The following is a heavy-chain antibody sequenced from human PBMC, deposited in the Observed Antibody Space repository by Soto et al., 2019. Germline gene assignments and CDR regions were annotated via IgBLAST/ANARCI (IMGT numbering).Heavy chain of an antibody. CDR1: GFTFSSYD. D-gene: IGHD3-10*01. Sequence: SLRLSCAASGFTFSSYDMHWVRQASGKGLEWVSFIATNGETKNPGSVKGRFIISRENAKNSFYLQMNSLRAEDTAVYYCARALLGSGTHFDFWGQGTLVTVSS. CDR3: ARALLGSGTHFDF. V-gene: IGHV3-13*04. J-gene: IGHJ4*02. CDR2: IATNGET.